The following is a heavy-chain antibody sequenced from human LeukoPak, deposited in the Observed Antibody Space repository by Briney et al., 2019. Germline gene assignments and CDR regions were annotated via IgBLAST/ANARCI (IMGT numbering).Heavy chain of an antibody. CDR1: GDSISNRNC. V-gene: IGHV4-4*02. CDR3: VRNAGNSDYDS. D-gene: IGHD4-23*01. CDR2: IYHNGAT. Sequence: KPSETLSLTCTVSGDSISNRNCWTWVRQPPGKGLERIGEIYHNGATNYKPSLKSRVTMSLDKSKNQFSLKLNSVTAADTAVYYCVRNAGNSDYDSWGQGTLVTVSS. J-gene: IGHJ4*02.